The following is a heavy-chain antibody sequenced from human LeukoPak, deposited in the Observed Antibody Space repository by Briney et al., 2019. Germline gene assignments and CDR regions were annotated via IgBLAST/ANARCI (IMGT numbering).Heavy chain of an antibody. CDR2: IYYSGST. D-gene: IGHD2-21*02. CDR1: GGSISSYY. CDR3: ARVAGDCGGDCYSNYFDY. V-gene: IGHV4-59*08. J-gene: IGHJ4*02. Sequence: SETLSLTCTVSGGSISSYYWSWFRQPPGKGLEWIGYIYYSGSTNYNPSLKSRVTISVDTSKNQFSLKLSSVTAADTAVYYCARVAGDCGGDCYSNYFDYWGQGTLVTVSS.